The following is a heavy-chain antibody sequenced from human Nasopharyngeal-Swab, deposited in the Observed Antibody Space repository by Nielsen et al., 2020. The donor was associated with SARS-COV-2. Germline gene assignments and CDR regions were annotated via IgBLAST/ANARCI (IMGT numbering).Heavy chain of an antibody. CDR3: AGGTYYYYGMDV. J-gene: IGHJ6*02. CDR2: IYYSGTT. V-gene: IGHV4-59*13. Sequence: VRQSPGKGLEWIGFIYYSGTTSYNPSLMSRVTITVDTSKNQFSLDLNSVTAADTAVYYCAGGTYYYYGMDVWGQGITVTVSS. D-gene: IGHD3-16*01.